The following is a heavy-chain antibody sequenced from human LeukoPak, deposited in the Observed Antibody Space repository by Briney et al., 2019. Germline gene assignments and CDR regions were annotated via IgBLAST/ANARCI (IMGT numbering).Heavy chain of an antibody. J-gene: IGHJ4*02. CDR2: ISWNSGSI. CDR1: GFTFDDYA. CDR3: AKGSQQLVRGYFDY. Sequence: GGSLRLSCAASGFTFDDYAMHWVRQAPGKGLEWVAGISWNSGSIVYADSVKGRFTISRDHAKISLYLQMNSLRDEDMALYYCAKGSQQLVRGYFDYWGQGTLVTVPS. D-gene: IGHD6-13*01. V-gene: IGHV3-9*03.